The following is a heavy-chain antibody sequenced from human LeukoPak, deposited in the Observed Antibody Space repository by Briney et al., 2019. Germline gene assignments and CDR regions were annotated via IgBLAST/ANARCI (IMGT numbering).Heavy chain of an antibody. Sequence: GGSLRLSCAASGFTFSSYAMSWVRQAPGKGLEWVSVIYSGGSTYYADSVKGRFTISRDNSKNTLYLQMNSLRAEDTAVYYCARDLVGFDYYYYGMDVWGQGTTVTVSS. CDR3: ARDLVGFDYYYYGMDV. CDR2: IYSGGST. D-gene: IGHD1-26*01. CDR1: GFTFSSYA. J-gene: IGHJ6*02. V-gene: IGHV3-66*01.